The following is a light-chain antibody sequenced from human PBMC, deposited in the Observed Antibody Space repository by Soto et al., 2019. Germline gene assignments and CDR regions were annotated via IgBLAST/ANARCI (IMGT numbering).Light chain of an antibody. CDR1: SSDVGGYNY. CDR2: EVT. J-gene: IGLJ1*01. Sequence: QSVLTQPASVSGSPGQSITISCTGTSSDVGGYNYVSWYQQHPGKGPKLMIYEVTKRPLGVPDRFSGSKSGNTASLTVSGLQAEDEADYYCSSYAGSNNPYVFGTGTKVTVL. CDR3: SSYAGSNNPYV. V-gene: IGLV2-8*01.